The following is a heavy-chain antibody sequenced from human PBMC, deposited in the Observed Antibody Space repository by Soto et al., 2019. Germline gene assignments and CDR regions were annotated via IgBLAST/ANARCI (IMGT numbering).Heavy chain of an antibody. Sequence: PSETLSLTCAVYGGSFSGYYWSWIRQPPGKGLEWIGEINHSGSTNYNPSLKSRVTISVDTSKNQFSLKLSSVTAADTAVYYCARVWRGRRSIAAAGTAVDYWGQGTLVTVSS. V-gene: IGHV4-34*01. D-gene: IGHD6-13*01. CDR2: INHSGST. CDR1: GGSFSGYY. J-gene: IGHJ4*02. CDR3: ARVWRGRRSIAAAGTAVDY.